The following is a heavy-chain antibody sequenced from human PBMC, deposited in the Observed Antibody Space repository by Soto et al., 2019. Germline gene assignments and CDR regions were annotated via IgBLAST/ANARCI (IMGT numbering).Heavy chain of an antibody. J-gene: IGHJ4*02. CDR1: GFTFSSYG. CDR3: AKDGDYDFWSGNYYFDY. CDR2: ISYDGSNK. V-gene: IGHV3-30*18. D-gene: IGHD3-3*01. Sequence: GGSLRLSCAASGFTFSSYGMQWVRQAPGKGLEWVAVISYDGSNKYYADSVKGRFTISRDNSKNTLYLQMNSLRAEDTAVYYCAKDGDYDFWSGNYYFDYWGQGTLVTVSS.